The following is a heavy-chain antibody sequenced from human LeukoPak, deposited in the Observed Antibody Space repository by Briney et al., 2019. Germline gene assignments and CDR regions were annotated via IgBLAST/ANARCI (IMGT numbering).Heavy chain of an antibody. CDR2: ISGSGGTT. V-gene: IGHV3-23*01. J-gene: IGHJ4*02. Sequence: GGSLRLPCAASGFTFSSYAMAWVRQAPGKGLEWVSSISGSGGTTYYADSVKGRFTISRDNSKNTLYLQMNSLRAEDTAVYYCAKDGRGSGSYYYFDYWGQGTLVTVSP. CDR1: GFTFSSYA. CDR3: AKDGRGSGSYYYFDY. D-gene: IGHD3-10*01.